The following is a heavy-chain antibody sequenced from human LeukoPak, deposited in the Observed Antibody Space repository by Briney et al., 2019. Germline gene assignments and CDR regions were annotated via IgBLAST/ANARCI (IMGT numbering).Heavy chain of an antibody. CDR1: GFTFSSYG. J-gene: IGHJ4*02. D-gene: IGHD1-7*01. V-gene: IGHV3-30*02. Sequence: GGSLRLSCAASGFTFSSYGMHWVRQAPGKGLEWVAFIRYDGSNKYYADSVKGRFTISRDNSKNTLYLQMNSPRAEDTAVYYCAKVPYNWNYDYFDYWGQGTLVTVSS. CDR2: IRYDGSNK. CDR3: AKVPYNWNYDYFDY.